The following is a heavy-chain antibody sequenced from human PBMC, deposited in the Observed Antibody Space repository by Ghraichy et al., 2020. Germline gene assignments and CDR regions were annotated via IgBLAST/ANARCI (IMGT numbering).Heavy chain of an antibody. Sequence: SETLSLTCTVSGGSISSNDWSWIRQPPGKGLEWIGYIYYSGSTNYNPSLKSRVTISVDTSKNQFSLKLSSVTAADTAVYYCAKINRRYSSASANYYYYMDVWGKGTTVTVSS. CDR1: GGSISSND. CDR3: AKINRRYSSASANYYYYMDV. CDR2: IYYSGST. D-gene: IGHD6-6*01. J-gene: IGHJ6*03. V-gene: IGHV4-59*08.